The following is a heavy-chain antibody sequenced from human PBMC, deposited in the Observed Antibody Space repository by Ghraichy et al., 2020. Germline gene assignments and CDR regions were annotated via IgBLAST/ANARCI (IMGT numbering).Heavy chain of an antibody. V-gene: IGHV4-59*02. CDR3: GRDQLDWGSRRDAFDI. CDR2: IYYSGST. CDR1: GGSVSSYY. D-gene: IGHD7-27*01. Sequence: SETLSLTCSVSGGSVSSYYWSWIRQPPGKGLEWIGYIYYSGSTNYNPSLKSRVTISVDTSKNQFSLKLSSVTAADTAVYYCGRDQLDWGSRRDAFDIWGQGTMVTVSS. J-gene: IGHJ3*02.